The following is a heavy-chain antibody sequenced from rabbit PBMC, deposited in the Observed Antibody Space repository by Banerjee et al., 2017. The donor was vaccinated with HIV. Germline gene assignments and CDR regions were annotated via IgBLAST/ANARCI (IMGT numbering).Heavy chain of an antibody. Sequence: QSLEESGGDLVKPEGSLTLTCTASGFSFSSRYYMCWVRQAPGKGLEWIGCIYTGDGSTWYASWMNGRFTISKTSSTTVTLQMTSLTAADTATYFCARRYAANSDYSGAFDPWGQGTLVTVS. J-gene: IGHJ2*01. V-gene: IGHV1S40*01. D-gene: IGHD8-1*01. CDR2: IYTGDGST. CDR1: GFSFSSRYY. CDR3: ARRYAANSDYSGAFDP.